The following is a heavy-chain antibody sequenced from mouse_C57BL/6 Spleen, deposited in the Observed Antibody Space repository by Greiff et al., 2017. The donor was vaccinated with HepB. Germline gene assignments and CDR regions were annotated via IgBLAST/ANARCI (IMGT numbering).Heavy chain of an antibody. Sequence: EVKLQESGPGLVKPSQSLSLTCSVTGYSITSGYYWNWIRQFPGNKLEWMGYISYDGSNNYNPSLKNRISITRDTSKNQFFLKLNSVTTEDTATYYCARSGSSPYWYFDVWGTGTTVTVSS. D-gene: IGHD1-1*01. J-gene: IGHJ1*03. CDR2: ISYDGSN. CDR3: ARSGSSPYWYFDV. V-gene: IGHV3-6*01. CDR1: GYSITSGYY.